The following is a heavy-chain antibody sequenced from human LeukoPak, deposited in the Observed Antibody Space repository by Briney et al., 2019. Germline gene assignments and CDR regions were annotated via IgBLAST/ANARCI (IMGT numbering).Heavy chain of an antibody. V-gene: IGHV1-24*01. D-gene: IGHD3-10*01. CDR1: GYTLTELS. J-gene: IGHJ4*02. Sequence: ASVKVSCKVSGYTLTELSMHWVRQAPGKGLEWMGGFDPEDGETIYAQKFQGRVTMTEDTSTGTAYMELSSLRSEDTAVYYCATAREYQYYFDYWGQGTLVTVSS. CDR2: FDPEDGET. CDR3: ATAREYQYYFDY.